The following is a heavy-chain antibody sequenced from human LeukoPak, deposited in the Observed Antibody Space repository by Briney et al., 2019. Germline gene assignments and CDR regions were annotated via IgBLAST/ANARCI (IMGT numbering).Heavy chain of an antibody. J-gene: IGHJ4*02. D-gene: IGHD5-18*01. CDR2: ISSSSSYI. CDR3: ARERRGYSCDY. Sequence: GGSLRLSCAASGFTFSSYSMNRVRQAPGKGLEWVSSISSSSSYIYYADSVKGRFTISRDNAKNSLYLQMNSLRAEDTAVYYCARERRGYSCDYWGQGTLVTVSS. CDR1: GFTFSSYS. V-gene: IGHV3-21*01.